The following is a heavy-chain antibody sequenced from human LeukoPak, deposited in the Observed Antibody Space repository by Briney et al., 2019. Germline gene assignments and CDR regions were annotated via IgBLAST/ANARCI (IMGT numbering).Heavy chain of an antibody. CDR1: GGAVSSGSYY. J-gene: IGHJ4*02. CDR3: ARQTLFPLRFDY. D-gene: IGHD4-17*01. V-gene: IGHV4-61*01. CDR2: IHYSGSA. Sequence: PSETLSLTCTVSGGAVSSGSYYWSWIRQPPGQGLEWIGYIHYSGSANYNPSLKSRVTISVDTSKNQFSLKLTSVTAADTAVYYCARQTLFPLRFDYWGQGTLVTVSS.